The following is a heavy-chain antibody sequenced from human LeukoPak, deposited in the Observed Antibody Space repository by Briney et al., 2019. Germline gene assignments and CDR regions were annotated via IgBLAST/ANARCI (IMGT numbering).Heavy chain of an antibody. J-gene: IGHJ3*02. CDR2: INPNSGGT. CDR1: GYTFTGYY. V-gene: IGHV1-2*02. D-gene: IGHD6-13*01. Sequence: ASVKVSCKASGYTFTGYYMHWVRQAPGQGXEXXGWINPNSGGTNYAQKFQGRVTMXRDTSISTAYMELSRLRSDDTAVYYCARDPSSSWYAFDIWGQGTMVTVSS. CDR3: ARDPSSSWYAFDI.